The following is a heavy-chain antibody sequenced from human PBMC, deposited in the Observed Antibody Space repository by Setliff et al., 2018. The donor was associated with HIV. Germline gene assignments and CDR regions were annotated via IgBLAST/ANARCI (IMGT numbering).Heavy chain of an antibody. CDR3: ARLLEGPDYSSDFRYFDWFPDV. CDR2: IHTTGSP. D-gene: IGHD3-9*01. Sequence: SETLSLTCNVSGDSIDRYYWGWIRQPPGRGLEWIGSIHTTGSPKNNPSLQSRVSISTDMAKSLFSLELSSVTAADTAVYYCARLLEGPDYSSDFRYFDWFPDVWGQGTLVTVSS. J-gene: IGHJ4*02. V-gene: IGHV4-4*08. CDR1: GDSIDRYY.